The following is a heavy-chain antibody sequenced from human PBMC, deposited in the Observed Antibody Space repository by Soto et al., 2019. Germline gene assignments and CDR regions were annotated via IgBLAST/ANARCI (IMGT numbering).Heavy chain of an antibody. CDR2: ISAYNGNT. D-gene: IGHD3-3*01. J-gene: IGHJ4*02. Sequence: QVQLVQSGAEVKKPGASVKVSCKASGYTFTSYGISWVRQAPGQGLEWMGWISAYNGNTNYAQKLQGRVTMTTDTSTSTAYMELRSLRSDDTAVYYCVRVDYYDFWSGYYKGRSFDYWGQGTLVTVSS. CDR1: GYTFTSYG. CDR3: VRVDYYDFWSGYYKGRSFDY. V-gene: IGHV1-18*01.